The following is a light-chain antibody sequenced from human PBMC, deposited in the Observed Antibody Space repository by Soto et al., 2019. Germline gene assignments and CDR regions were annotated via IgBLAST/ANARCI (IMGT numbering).Light chain of an antibody. Sequence: EIVLTQSPATLSLSPGERATLSCRASQSVSNHLAWYQQKPGQAPRLLIYEASNRASGIPARFSGSGSGTDFTLTISSLEPEDFAVYYCQQRSYWLSFGGGTKVEIK. CDR3: QQRSYWLS. J-gene: IGKJ4*01. CDR1: QSVSNH. V-gene: IGKV3-11*01. CDR2: EAS.